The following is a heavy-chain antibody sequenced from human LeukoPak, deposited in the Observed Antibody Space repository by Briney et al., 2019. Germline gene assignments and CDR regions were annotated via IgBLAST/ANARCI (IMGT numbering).Heavy chain of an antibody. CDR1: GGSISSSSYY. J-gene: IGHJ5*02. V-gene: IGHV4-39*07. CDR3: ARDGVEMATTSPNWFDP. D-gene: IGHD5-24*01. Sequence: ASETLSLTCTVSGGSISSSSYYWGWIRQPPGKGLEWIGRIYTSGSTNYNPSLKSQVTISVDTSKNQFSLKLSSVTAADTAVCYCARDGVEMATTSPNWFDPWGQGTLVTVSS. CDR2: IYTSGST.